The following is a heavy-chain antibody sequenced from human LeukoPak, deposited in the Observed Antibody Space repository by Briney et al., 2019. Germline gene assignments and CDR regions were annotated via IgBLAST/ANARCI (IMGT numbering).Heavy chain of an antibody. CDR1: GYTFTGYY. J-gene: IGHJ4*02. D-gene: IGHD3-22*01. V-gene: IGHV1-2*02. Sequence: ASVKVSCKASGYTFTGYYMHWVRQAHGQGLEWMGWINPNSGGTNYAQKFQGRVTMTRDTSISTAYMELSRLRSDDTAVYYCARDHRHHYYDSSGYYGSGYWGQGTLVTVSS. CDR3: ARDHRHHYYDSSGYYGSGY. CDR2: INPNSGGT.